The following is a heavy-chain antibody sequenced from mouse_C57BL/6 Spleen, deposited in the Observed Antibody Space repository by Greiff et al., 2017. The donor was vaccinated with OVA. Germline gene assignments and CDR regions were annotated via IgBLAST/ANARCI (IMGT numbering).Heavy chain of an antibody. J-gene: IGHJ2*01. CDR2: IDPANGNT. CDR3: ARKDYGSSYRSWDY. Sequence: VQLKESVAELVRPGASVKLSCTASGFNIKNTYMHWVKQRPEQGLEWIGRIDPANGNTKYAPKFQGKATITADTSSNTAYLQLSSLTSEDTAIYYCARKDYGSSYRSWDYWGQGTTLTVSS. CDR1: GFNIKNTY. V-gene: IGHV14-3*01. D-gene: IGHD1-1*01.